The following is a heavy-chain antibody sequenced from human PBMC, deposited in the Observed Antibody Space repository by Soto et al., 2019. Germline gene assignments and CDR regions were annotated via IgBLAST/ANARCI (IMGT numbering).Heavy chain of an antibody. CDR3: ARRGSGHTFDY. V-gene: IGHV4-39*01. Sequence: QVQLQESGPGLVKPSETLSLTCAVSGASVSRIGFHWGWIRQPPGQGLEWIGSIYDAGTTFYNPSLKSRVTISADTSKNHFSLRLTSVTAADTAVYYCARRGSGHTFDYWGQGTRVTVSS. CDR2: IYDAGTT. CDR1: GASVSRIGFH. J-gene: IGHJ4*02. D-gene: IGHD3-10*01.